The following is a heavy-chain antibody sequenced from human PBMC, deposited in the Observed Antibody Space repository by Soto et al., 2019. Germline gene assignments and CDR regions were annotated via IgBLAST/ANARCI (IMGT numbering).Heavy chain of an antibody. CDR3: AQSRRGVRSWVVGYYGMDV. CDR2: ISDEGSNK. Sequence: QVQLVESGGGVVPPGRSLRLSCAASGFTFSSYGMHWVRQAPGKVLEWVAGISDEGSNKYYADTVKGRFTISRDNSKNTLYLQMNSMRAENTAVYYCAQSRRGVRSWVVGYYGMDVWGQGITVPVSS. D-gene: IGHD6-13*01. CDR1: GFTFSSYG. J-gene: IGHJ6*02. V-gene: IGHV3-30*03.